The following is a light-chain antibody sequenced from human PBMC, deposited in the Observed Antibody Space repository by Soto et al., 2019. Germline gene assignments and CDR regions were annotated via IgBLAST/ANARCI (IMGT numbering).Light chain of an antibody. J-gene: IGKJ2*01. CDR3: QQNKSYPYT. Sequence: DIQMTQSPSILSASVGDGVTIACRASQSVTLWLTWYQQKPGKAPKLLLYKASTLESGVPSRFSGNGSETDFTLTISSLQPDDIGPYYCQQNKSYPYTFGQGTKREIK. CDR2: KAS. CDR1: QSVTLW. V-gene: IGKV1-5*03.